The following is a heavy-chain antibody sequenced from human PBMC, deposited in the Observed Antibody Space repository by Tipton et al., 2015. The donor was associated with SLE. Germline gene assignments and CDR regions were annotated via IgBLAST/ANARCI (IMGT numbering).Heavy chain of an antibody. CDR1: GFTFSSYE. V-gene: IGHV4-59*01. D-gene: IGHD5-12*01. CDR2: VFYSGST. J-gene: IGHJ4*02. CDR3: ARAEYSAYDVPQFDL. Sequence: LRLSCAASGFTFSSYEMNWVRQAPGKGLEWIGYVFYSGSTNYNPSFRGRVTMSVDTSKIQFSLRLNSVTAADTAIYYCARAEYSAYDVPQFDLWGQGALVTVSS.